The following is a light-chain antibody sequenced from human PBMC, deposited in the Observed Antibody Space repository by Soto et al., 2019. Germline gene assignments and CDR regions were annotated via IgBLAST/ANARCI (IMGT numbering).Light chain of an antibody. CDR1: QTIRSNY. V-gene: IGKV3-20*01. Sequence: ETVLTQSPGTLSLSPGERATLSCRASQTIRSNYLAWYRQTPGQAPRLLIYGASNRATGIADRFSGSGSGTDFTLIISRLEPEDFALYYCQQYGRSTWTFGQGTKVEIK. CDR2: GAS. J-gene: IGKJ1*01. CDR3: QQYGRSTWT.